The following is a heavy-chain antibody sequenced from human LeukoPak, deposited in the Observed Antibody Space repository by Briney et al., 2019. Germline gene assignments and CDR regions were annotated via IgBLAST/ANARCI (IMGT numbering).Heavy chain of an antibody. V-gene: IGHV3-33*01. CDR2: IWYDGSNK. Sequence: GGSLRLSCAASGFTFSSYGMHWVRQAPGKGLEWVAVIWYDGSNKYYADSVKGRFTISRDNSKSTLYLQMNSLRVEGTAVYYCATVAQIPAWGQGTLVTVSS. D-gene: IGHD2-15*01. J-gene: IGHJ4*02. CDR1: GFTFSSYG. CDR3: ATVAQIPA.